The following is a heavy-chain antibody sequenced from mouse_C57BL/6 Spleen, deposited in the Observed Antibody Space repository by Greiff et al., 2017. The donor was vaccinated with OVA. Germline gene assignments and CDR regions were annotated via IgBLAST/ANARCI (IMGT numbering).Heavy chain of an antibody. CDR3: ARHEATVVEGYAMDY. D-gene: IGHD1-1*01. Sequence: VKLMESGAELVKPGASVKLSCKASGYTFTEYTIHWVKQRSGQGLEWIGWFYPGSGSIKYNEKFKDKATLTADKSSSTVYMELSRLTSEDSAVYFCARHEATVVEGYAMDYWGQGTSVTVSS. J-gene: IGHJ4*01. V-gene: IGHV1-62-2*01. CDR2: FYPGSGSI. CDR1: GYTFTEYT.